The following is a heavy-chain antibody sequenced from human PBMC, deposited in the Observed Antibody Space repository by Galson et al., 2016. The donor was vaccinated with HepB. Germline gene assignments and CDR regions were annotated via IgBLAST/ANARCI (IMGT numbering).Heavy chain of an antibody. CDR1: GGSISTSAYY. D-gene: IGHD3-10*01. CDR3: ARRQGWYGSFDS. V-gene: IGHV4-39*01. CDR2: VYHSGSA. Sequence: SETLSLTCNVSGGSISTSAYYWGWIRQPPGKGLEWIASVYHSGSAYYSPSLKSRVTIFVDTSKNQFSLKLSSVTAADTAVYYCARRQGWYGSFDSWGQGTLVTVSS. J-gene: IGHJ4*02.